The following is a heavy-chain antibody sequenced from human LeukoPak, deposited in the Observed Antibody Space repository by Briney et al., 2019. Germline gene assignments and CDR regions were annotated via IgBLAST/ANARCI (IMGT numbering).Heavy chain of an antibody. V-gene: IGHV3-7*03. CDR1: GFTFSSYW. CDR2: IKQDGSEK. D-gene: IGHD2-2*01. CDR3: ARDGVYCSSTSCYAGDDY. Sequence: PGGSLRLSCAASGFTFSSYWMSWVRQAPGKGLGWVANIKQDGSEKYYVDSVKGRFTISRDNAKNSLYLQMNSLRAEDTAVYYCARDGVYCSSTSCYAGDDYWGQGTLVTVSS. J-gene: IGHJ4*02.